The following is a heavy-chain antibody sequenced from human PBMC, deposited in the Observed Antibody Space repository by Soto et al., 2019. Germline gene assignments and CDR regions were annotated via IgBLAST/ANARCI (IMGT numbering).Heavy chain of an antibody. CDR3: ARGLSGDKVDY. V-gene: IGHV4-30-4*01. J-gene: IGHJ4*02. Sequence: QVQLQESGPGLVKPSQTLSLTCTVSGGSISSGDYYWSWIRQSPGKGLEWIGHIYDRGSTYSNPSLNSRVLILVDTSKNQFSLNLNSVTAADTAVYYCARGLSGDKVDYWGRGTLVTVSS. CDR2: IYDRGST. CDR1: GGSISSGDYY. D-gene: IGHD7-27*01.